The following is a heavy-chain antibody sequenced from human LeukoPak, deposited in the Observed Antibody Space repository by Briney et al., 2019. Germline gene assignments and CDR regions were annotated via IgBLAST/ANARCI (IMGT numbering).Heavy chain of an antibody. J-gene: IGHJ5*02. V-gene: IGHV4-61*02. Sequence: SETLSLTCTVSGGSISSGGYYWSWIRQPAGKRLEWIGRIYTSGSTNYNPSLKSRVTISVDTSKNQFSLKLSSVAAADTAIYYCARLATYYYGSGSSWFDPWGQGTLVTVSS. D-gene: IGHD3-10*01. CDR1: GGSISSGGYY. CDR2: IYTSGST. CDR3: ARLATYYYGSGSSWFDP.